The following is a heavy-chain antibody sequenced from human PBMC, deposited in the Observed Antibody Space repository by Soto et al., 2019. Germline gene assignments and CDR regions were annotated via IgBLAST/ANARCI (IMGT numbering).Heavy chain of an antibody. D-gene: IGHD3-3*01. CDR3: ARGKIIGP. CDR2: VHYSGTT. V-gene: IGHV4-59*01. CDR1: GGSTSTYY. Sequence: QVQLQESGPGLVKPSETLSLTCTVSGGSTSTYYWTWIRQPPGKGLEWIGYVHYSGTTNYNPSLKSRVTMSVDTSKNQFSLKLRSVTAADTTVYYCARGKIIGPWGQGTLVTVSS. J-gene: IGHJ5*02.